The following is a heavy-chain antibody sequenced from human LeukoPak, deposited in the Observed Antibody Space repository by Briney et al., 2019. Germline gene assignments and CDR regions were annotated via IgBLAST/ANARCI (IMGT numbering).Heavy chain of an antibody. V-gene: IGHV1-8*02. CDR1: GYTFTDYY. Sequence: ASVKVSCKASGYTFTDYYMHWVRQATGQGLEWMGWMNPNSGNTGYAQKFQGRVTMTRNTSISTAYMELSSLRSEDTAVYYCARARRIAAAGKALNYWGQGTLVTVSS. J-gene: IGHJ4*02. D-gene: IGHD6-13*01. CDR3: ARARRIAAAGKALNY. CDR2: MNPNSGNT.